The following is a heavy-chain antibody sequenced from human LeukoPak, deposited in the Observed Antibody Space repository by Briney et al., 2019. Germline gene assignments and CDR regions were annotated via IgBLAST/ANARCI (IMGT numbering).Heavy chain of an antibody. CDR2: IYYSGTT. J-gene: IGHJ4*02. CDR1: GGSISGYY. V-gene: IGHV4-59*08. CDR3: ARHSSTTGYPIDY. D-gene: IGHD2/OR15-2a*01. Sequence: PSETLSLTCTVSGGSISGYYWSWIRQPPGKELKWIAYIYYSGTTNYNPSLKSRVTISVDTSKNQFSLKLSSVTAADTAVYYCARHSSTTGYPIDYWGQGTLVTVSS.